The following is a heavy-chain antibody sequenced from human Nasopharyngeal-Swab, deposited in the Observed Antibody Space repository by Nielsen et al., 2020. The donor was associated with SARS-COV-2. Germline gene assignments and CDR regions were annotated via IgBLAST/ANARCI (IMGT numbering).Heavy chain of an antibody. Sequence: ASVKVSCKASGYTFTGYYMHWVRQAPGQGLEWMGRINPNSGGTNYAQKLQGRVTMTRDTSISTAYMELSRLRSDDTAVYYCARDRGYGSGSYRPYYGMDVWGQGTTVTVSS. J-gene: IGHJ6*02. V-gene: IGHV1-2*06. CDR1: GYTFTGYY. D-gene: IGHD3-10*01. CDR2: INPNSGGT. CDR3: ARDRGYGSGSYRPYYGMDV.